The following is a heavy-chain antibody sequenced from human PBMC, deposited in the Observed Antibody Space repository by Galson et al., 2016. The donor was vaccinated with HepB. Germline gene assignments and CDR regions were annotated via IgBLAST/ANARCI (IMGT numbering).Heavy chain of an antibody. Sequence: SLRLSCAASGFTFSTYAMSWVRQAPGKGLEWVSYISSSGTTIYYADSVKGRFTISRDNAKNSLYLQMNSLKVEDTAVYYCASGGGVIRPVSAYWGQGTLVTVSS. J-gene: IGHJ4*02. CDR3: ASGGGVIRPVSAY. CDR1: GFTFSTYA. D-gene: IGHD2/OR15-2a*01. CDR2: ISSSGTTI. V-gene: IGHV3-48*03.